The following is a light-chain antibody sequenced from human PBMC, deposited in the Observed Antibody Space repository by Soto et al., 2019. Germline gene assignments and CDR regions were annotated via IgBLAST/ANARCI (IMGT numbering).Light chain of an antibody. Sequence: EVMMTQSPATLSVSPGERATLSCRASQSVDSNLAWYQQKPGQAPRLLIYRASTRAAGIPDTFSGSGSGTEFTLTISRLQSEDFAVYYCQQYNDWPYNFGQGTKLDIK. CDR2: RAS. CDR3: QQYNDWPYN. CDR1: QSVDSN. J-gene: IGKJ2*01. V-gene: IGKV3-15*01.